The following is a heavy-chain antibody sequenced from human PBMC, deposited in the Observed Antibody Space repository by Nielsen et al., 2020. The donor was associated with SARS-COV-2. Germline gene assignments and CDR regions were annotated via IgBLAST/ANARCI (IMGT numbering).Heavy chain of an antibody. CDR1: GLTFSAHY. CDR2: INQDGSEK. J-gene: IGHJ5*02. V-gene: IGHV3-7*05. D-gene: IGHD3-10*01. CDR3: TKGGWLDD. Sequence: GGSLRLSCAASGLTFSAHYMSWVRQSPGKGLEWVANINQDGSEKHYVDSVKGRFTISRDNAKNSLHLQMNSLRAEDTALYHCTKGGWLDDWGQGTPVTVSS.